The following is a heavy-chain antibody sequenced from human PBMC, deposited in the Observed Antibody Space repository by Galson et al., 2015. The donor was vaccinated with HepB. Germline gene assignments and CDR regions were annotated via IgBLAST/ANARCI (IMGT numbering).Heavy chain of an antibody. J-gene: IGHJ4*02. V-gene: IGHV1-69*13. CDR1: GGTFSSYA. Sequence: SVKVSCKASGGTFSSYAISWVRQAPGQGLEWMGGIIPIFGTANYAQKFQGRVTITADESTSTAYMELSSLRSEDTAVYYCARAAGMATIPFDYWGQGTLVTVSS. CDR3: ARAAGMATIPFDY. D-gene: IGHD5-24*01. CDR2: IIPIFGTA.